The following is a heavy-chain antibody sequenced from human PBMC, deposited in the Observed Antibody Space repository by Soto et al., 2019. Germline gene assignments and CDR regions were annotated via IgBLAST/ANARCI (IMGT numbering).Heavy chain of an antibody. J-gene: IGHJ5*02. D-gene: IGHD2-2*01. CDR1: GYTYTIYY. CDR2: INPSGGST. Sequence: ASVKLSCKASGYTYTIYYMHWVRQAPGQGLEWMGIINPSGGSTSYAQKFQGRVTMTRDTSTSTVYMELSSLRSEDTAVYYCARDVRIVVVPAAYINWFDPWGQGTLVTVSS. V-gene: IGHV1-46*01. CDR3: ARDVRIVVVPAAYINWFDP.